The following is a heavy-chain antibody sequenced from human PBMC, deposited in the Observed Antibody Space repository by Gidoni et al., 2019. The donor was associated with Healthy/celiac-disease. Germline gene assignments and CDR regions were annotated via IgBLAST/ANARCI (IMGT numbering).Heavy chain of an antibody. J-gene: IGHJ4*02. CDR3: ARVFGELPKFDY. CDR2: ISYDGSNK. D-gene: IGHD3-10*01. Sequence: QVQLVESGGGVVQPGRSRRLSCAASGFTFSSYAMPWVRQAPGKGLEWVAVISYDGSNKYYADSLKGRFTISRDNSKNTLYLQMNSLRAEDTAVYYCARVFGELPKFDYWGQGTLVTVSS. CDR1: GFTFSSYA. V-gene: IGHV3-30-3*01.